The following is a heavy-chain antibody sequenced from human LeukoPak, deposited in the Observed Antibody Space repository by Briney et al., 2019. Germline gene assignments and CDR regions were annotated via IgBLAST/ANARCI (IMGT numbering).Heavy chain of an antibody. CDR2: IYYSGST. D-gene: IGHD4-23*01. Sequence: SETLSLTCTVSGGSISSSSYYWGWIRQPPGKGLEWIGSIYYSGSTYYNPSLKSRVTISVDTSKNQFSLKLSSGTAADTAVYYCARPTFAGGNVNFDYWGQGTLVTVSS. CDR3: ARPTFAGGNVNFDY. V-gene: IGHV4-39*01. CDR1: GGSISSSSYY. J-gene: IGHJ4*02.